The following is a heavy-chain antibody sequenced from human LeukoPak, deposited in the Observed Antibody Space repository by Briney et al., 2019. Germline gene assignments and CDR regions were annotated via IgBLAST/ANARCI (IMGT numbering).Heavy chain of an antibody. J-gene: IGHJ4*02. CDR3: ARVNWYSSSWYELRYFDY. CDR1: GFTFDDYG. CDR2: ISSSGSTI. V-gene: IGHV3-48*03. Sequence: GGSLRLSCAASGFTSGFTFDDYGMNWVRQAPGKGLECVSYISSSGSTIYYADSVKGRFTISRDNAKNSLYLQMNSLRAEDTAVYYCARVNWYSSSWYELRYFDYWGQGTLVTVSS. D-gene: IGHD6-13*01.